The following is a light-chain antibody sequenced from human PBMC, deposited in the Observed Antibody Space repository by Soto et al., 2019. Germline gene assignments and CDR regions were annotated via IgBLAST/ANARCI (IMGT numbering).Light chain of an antibody. CDR1: KSNIGSKP. V-gene: IGLV1-44*01. CDR2: GNN. Sequence: QSVLTQPPSASGTPGQRVTISCSGGKSNIGSKPVHWYRQLPGPAPKLLIYGNNQRPSGVPDRFSASKSGTSASLAISGLQSEDEADYYCAVWDDSLNGRVFGGGTKLTVL. CDR3: AVWDDSLNGRV. J-gene: IGLJ2*01.